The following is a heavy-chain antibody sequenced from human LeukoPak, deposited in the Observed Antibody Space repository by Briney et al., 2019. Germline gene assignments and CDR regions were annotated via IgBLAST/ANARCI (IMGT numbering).Heavy chain of an antibody. CDR2: ISYDGSIK. D-gene: IGHD6-19*01. CDR1: GFTFSSYA. J-gene: IGHJ4*02. V-gene: IGHV3-30-3*01. CDR3: ASGPGESSGWYVLSVDY. Sequence: GGSLRLSCAAYGFTFSSYAMHWVRQAQGKGLEWVAVISYDGSIKYYADSVKGRFTTSRDNSKNMLYLQMNSLSAEDTAVYYWASGPGESSGWYVLSVDYWGQGTLVTVSS.